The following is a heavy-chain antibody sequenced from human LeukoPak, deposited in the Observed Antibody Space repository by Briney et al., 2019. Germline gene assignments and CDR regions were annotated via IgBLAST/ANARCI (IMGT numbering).Heavy chain of an antibody. V-gene: IGHV3-48*02. Sequence: GGSLRLSCAASGFTFSNYVMSWVRQAPGKGLEWVSYINHNGEMIFYPDFVKGRFTIPRDNAKNSLYLQMNSLRDEDTAVYYCARDNDWAFHYWGQGTLVTVSS. J-gene: IGHJ4*02. CDR3: ARDNDWAFHY. D-gene: IGHD3-9*01. CDR1: GFTFSNYV. CDR2: INHNGEMI.